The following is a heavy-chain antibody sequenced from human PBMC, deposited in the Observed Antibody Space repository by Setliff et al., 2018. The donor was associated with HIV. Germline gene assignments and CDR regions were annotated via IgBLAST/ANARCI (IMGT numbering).Heavy chain of an antibody. J-gene: IGHJ6*03. Sequence: GASVKVSCKASGYTFTSHYMHWVRQAPGQGLEWMGWINTNSGNTGYAQKFQGRVTMTRNTSISTAYMELSSLRSEDTAMYYCARVLRGSSGWYGYYYMDVWGKGTTVTVSS. CDR1: GYTFTSHY. CDR3: ARVLRGSSGWYGYYYMDV. D-gene: IGHD6-19*01. V-gene: IGHV1-8*01. CDR2: INTNSGNT.